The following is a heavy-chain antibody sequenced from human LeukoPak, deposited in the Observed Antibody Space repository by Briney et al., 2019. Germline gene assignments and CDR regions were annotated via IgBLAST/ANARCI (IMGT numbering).Heavy chain of an antibody. CDR2: ISGSGGST. V-gene: IGHV3-23*01. CDR1: GFTFSSYA. CDR3: AKRFLEWLLSPDWFDP. D-gene: IGHD3-3*01. J-gene: IGHJ5*02. Sequence: GGSLRLSCAASGFTFSSYAMSWVRQAPGKGLEWVSAISGSGGSTYYADSVKGRFTISRDNSKNTLYLQMNSLRAEDTAVYHCAKRFLEWLLSPDWFDPWGQGTLVTVSS.